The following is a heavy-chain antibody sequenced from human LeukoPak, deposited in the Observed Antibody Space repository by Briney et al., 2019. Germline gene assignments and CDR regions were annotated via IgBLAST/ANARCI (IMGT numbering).Heavy chain of an antibody. CDR1: GGTFSSYA. V-gene: IGHV1-69*13. D-gene: IGHD3-22*01. Sequence: SVKVSCKASGGTFSSYAISWVRQAPGQGLEWMGGIIPIFGTANYAQKFQGRVTITADESTSTAYMEQSSLRSEDTAVYYCARDQPYYYDSSGPLGYWGQGTLVTVSS. CDR3: ARDQPYYYDSSGPLGY. J-gene: IGHJ4*02. CDR2: IIPIFGTA.